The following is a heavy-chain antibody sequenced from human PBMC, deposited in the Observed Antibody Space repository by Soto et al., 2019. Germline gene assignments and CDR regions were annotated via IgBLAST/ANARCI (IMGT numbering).Heavy chain of an antibody. J-gene: IGHJ4*02. CDR2: IYYSGST. CDR3: ARRDGASFDY. D-gene: IGHD4-17*01. Sequence: QVQLQESGPGLVKPSETLSLTCTVSGGSISSYYWSWIRQPPGTGLEWIGYIYYSGSTNYNPSLKSRVTISVDTSKNQFSLKLSSVTAADTAVYYCARRDGASFDYWGQGTLVTVSS. V-gene: IGHV4-59*01. CDR1: GGSISSYY.